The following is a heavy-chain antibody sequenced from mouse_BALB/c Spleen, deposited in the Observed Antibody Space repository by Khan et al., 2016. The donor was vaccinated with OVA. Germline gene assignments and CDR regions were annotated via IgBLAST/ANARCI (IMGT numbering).Heavy chain of an antibody. CDR1: GYTFTDYG. D-gene: IGHD1-1*01. Sequence: QIQLVQSGPELKKPGETVKISCKASGYTFTDYGMNWVKQAPGKGLKWMGWINANTGEPTYAEEFKGRFAFSLETSASTAYLQINNLKNEDTATYFCARGNYYGSNSWFAYWGQGTLVTVPA. CDR3: ARGNYYGSNSWFAY. V-gene: IGHV9-3*02. J-gene: IGHJ3*01. CDR2: INANTGEP.